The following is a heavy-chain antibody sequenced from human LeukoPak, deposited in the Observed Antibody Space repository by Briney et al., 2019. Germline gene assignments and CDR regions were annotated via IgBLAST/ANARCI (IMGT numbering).Heavy chain of an antibody. V-gene: IGHV3-33*01. CDR2: IWYDGSNK. J-gene: IGHJ4*02. D-gene: IGHD4-17*01. CDR3: ARDRTTVTFFDY. CDR1: GFTFSSYG. Sequence: GGSLRLSCAASGFTFSSYGMHWVRQAPGKGLEWVAVIWYDGSNKYYADSVKGRFTISRVNSKNTLYLQMNSLRAEDTAVYYCARDRTTVTFFDYWGQGTLVTVSS.